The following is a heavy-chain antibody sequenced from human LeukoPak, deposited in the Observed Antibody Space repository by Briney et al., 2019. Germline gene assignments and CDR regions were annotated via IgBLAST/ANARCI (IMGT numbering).Heavy chain of an antibody. D-gene: IGHD1-26*01. CDR1: GYTFTSYA. CDR3: ATAGEVGDFDY. CDR2: INAGNGNT. J-gene: IGHJ4*02. V-gene: IGHV1-3*01. Sequence: ASVKVSCKASGYTFTSYAMHWVRQAPGQRLEWMGWINAGNGNTKYSQKFQGRVTITRDTSASTAYMELSSLRSEDMAVYYCATAGEVGDFDYWGQGTLVTVSS.